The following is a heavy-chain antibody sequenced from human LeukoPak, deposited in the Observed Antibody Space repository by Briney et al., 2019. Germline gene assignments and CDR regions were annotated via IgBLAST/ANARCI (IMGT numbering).Heavy chain of an antibody. V-gene: IGHV1-2*02. CDR3: ARKTTYSSSWDGYYFDY. D-gene: IGHD6-13*01. Sequence: ASVKVSCKASGYTFTGYYMHWVRQAPGQGLEWMRWINPNSGGTNYAQKFQGRVTMTRDTSISTAYMELSRLRSDDTAVYYCARKTTYSSSWDGYYFDYWGQGTLVTVSS. J-gene: IGHJ4*02. CDR1: GYTFTGYY. CDR2: INPNSGGT.